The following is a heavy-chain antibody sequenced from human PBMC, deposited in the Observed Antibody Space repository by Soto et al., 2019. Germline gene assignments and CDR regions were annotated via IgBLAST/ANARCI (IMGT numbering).Heavy chain of an antibody. CDR3: ARRERAAGTDWWFDP. J-gene: IGHJ5*02. V-gene: IGHV4-39*01. D-gene: IGHD6-13*01. Sequence: QLQLQESGPGLVKPSETLSLTCTVSGGSISSSSFHWGWIRQPPVKGLEWIGSIYYSGSTYYSPSLKSRVTISVDTSKNQFPLKLRSVTAADTAVYYCARRERAAGTDWWFDPWGQGTLVTVSS. CDR2: IYYSGST. CDR1: GGSISSSSFH.